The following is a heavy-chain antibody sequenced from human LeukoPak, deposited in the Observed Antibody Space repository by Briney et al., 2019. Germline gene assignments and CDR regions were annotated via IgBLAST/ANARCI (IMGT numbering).Heavy chain of an antibody. Sequence: ASVKVSCKASGYTFTGYYMHWVRPAPGQGVGWMGWINPNSGGTNYAQKFQGRVTKTRDTSISTTYMELSRLRSDDTAVYYCARRPCSGGSCRPHWHWFDPWGQGTLVTVSS. CDR1: GYTFTGYY. CDR3: ARRPCSGGSCRPHWHWFDP. D-gene: IGHD2-15*01. J-gene: IGHJ5*02. CDR2: INPNSGGT. V-gene: IGHV1-2*02.